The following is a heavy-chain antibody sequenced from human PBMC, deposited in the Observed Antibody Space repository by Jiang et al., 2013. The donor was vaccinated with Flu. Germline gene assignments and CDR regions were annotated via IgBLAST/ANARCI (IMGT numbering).Heavy chain of an antibody. CDR1: GFIFDNAW. J-gene: IGHJ4*02. CDR2: IKTKIDGGTA. V-gene: IGHV3-15*07. Sequence: QLLESGGGFVKPGGSLRPSCEASGFIFDNAWMHWVRQAPGKGLEWVGRIKTKIDGGTADYAAPVKGRFTVSRDDSKSTLYLEMNSLKIEDTAVYYCTTNYGDYFWSSFDFWGQETLVTVSS. CDR3: TTNYGDYFWSSFDF. D-gene: IGHD4-17*01.